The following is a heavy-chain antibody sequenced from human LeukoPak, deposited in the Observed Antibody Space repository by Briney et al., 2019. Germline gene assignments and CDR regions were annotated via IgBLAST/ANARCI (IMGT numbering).Heavy chain of an antibody. CDR3: GRDSPRIAAAGAY. J-gene: IGHJ4*02. CDR1: GYTFTSYD. V-gene: IGHV1-8*01. CDR2: TNPNSGNT. D-gene: IGHD6-13*01. Sequence: GASVTVTFKSSGYTFTSYDINWVRQATGQGLEWMGWTNPNSGNTGYAYKFQGRVTMTSNTSISTAYMELSSLRSEDTAVYYCGRDSPRIAAAGAYWGQGTLVTVSS.